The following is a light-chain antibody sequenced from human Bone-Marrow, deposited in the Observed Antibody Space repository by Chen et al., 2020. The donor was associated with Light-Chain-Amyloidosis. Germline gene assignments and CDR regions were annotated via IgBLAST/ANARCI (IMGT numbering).Light chain of an antibody. CDR1: DLPTKY. J-gene: IGLJ2*01. Sequence: SYELTQPPSVSVSPGQTARITCSGDDLPTKYAYWYQQKPGQATVLVIHRDTERPSGISERLSGSSSGTTATLTISGVQAEDEADYHCQSAVSSGTEEVIFGGGTKRTVL. CDR2: RDT. CDR3: QSAVSSGTEEVI. V-gene: IGLV3-25*03.